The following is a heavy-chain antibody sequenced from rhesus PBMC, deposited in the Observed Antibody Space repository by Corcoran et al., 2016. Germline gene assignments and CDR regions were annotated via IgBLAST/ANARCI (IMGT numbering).Heavy chain of an antibody. J-gene: IGHJ2*01. CDR3: AKLYSNYEWYFDL. Sequence: QVQLQESGPGVVKPSETLSLTCAGSGGAISSYWGGWIRQPPGKGLEWICQIYGGSGSTSYNPSLKSRVTISSDTSKNQFSLKLSSVTAADTAVYYCAKLYSNYEWYFDLWGPGTPITISS. D-gene: IGHD4-23*01. CDR1: GGAISSYW. CDR2: IYGGSGST. V-gene: IGHV4-147*01.